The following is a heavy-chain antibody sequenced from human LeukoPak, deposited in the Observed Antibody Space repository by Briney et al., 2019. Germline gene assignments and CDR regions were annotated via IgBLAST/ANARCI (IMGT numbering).Heavy chain of an antibody. J-gene: IGHJ5*02. D-gene: IGHD3-10*01. CDR2: INHSGST. CDR3: ARGAHWITMVRGVRGWFDP. CDR1: GGSFSGYY. Sequence: PSETLSLTCAVYGGSFSGYYWSWVRQPPGKGLEWIGEINHSGSTNYNPSLKSRVTISVDTSKNQFSLKLSSVTAADTAVYYCARGAHWITMVRGVRGWFDPWGQGTLVTVSS. V-gene: IGHV4-34*01.